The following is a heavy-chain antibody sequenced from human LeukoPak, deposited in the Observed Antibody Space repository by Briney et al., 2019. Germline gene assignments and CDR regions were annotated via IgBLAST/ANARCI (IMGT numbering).Heavy chain of an antibody. CDR3: AREGIVATIIQGATVTTGAYYFDY. Sequence: PGGSLRLSCAASGFTFSYYTMHWVRQAPGKGLEWVAVISYDGSNKYYADSVKGRFTISRDNSKNTLYLQMNSLRAEDTAVYYCAREGIVATIIQGATVTTGAYYFDYWGQGTLVTVSS. CDR2: ISYDGSNK. J-gene: IGHJ4*02. V-gene: IGHV3-30-3*01. CDR1: GFTFSYYT. D-gene: IGHD5-12*01.